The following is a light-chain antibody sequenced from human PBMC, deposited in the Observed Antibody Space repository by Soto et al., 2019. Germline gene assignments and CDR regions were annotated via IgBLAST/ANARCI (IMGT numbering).Light chain of an antibody. Sequence: EIQMTQSPSTLSASVGDRVTITCRASQNIERWLAWYQQKPGKAPKLLLYDVSSLESGVPSRFSGSGSGTELILTINGLQPDDFATYFCQQFKSGTWTFGQGTKVDIK. CDR2: DVS. CDR3: QQFKSGTWT. J-gene: IGKJ1*01. CDR1: QNIERW. V-gene: IGKV1-5*01.